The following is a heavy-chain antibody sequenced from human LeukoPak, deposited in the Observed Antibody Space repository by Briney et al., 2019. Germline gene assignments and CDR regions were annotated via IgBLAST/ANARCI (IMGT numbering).Heavy chain of an antibody. CDR3: ARGRDYYDSSGYSYYFDY. CDR1: GGSISSYY. CDR2: IYYSGST. D-gene: IGHD3-22*01. V-gene: IGHV4-59*08. Sequence: PSETLSLTCTVSGGSISSYYWSWIRQPPGKGLEWIGYIYYSGSTNYNPSLKSRVTISVDTSKNQFSLKLSSVTAADTAVYYCARGRDYYDSSGYSYYFDYWGQGTLVTVSS. J-gene: IGHJ4*02.